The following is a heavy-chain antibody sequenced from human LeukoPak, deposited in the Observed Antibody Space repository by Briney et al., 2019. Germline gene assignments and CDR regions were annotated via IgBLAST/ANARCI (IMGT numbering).Heavy chain of an antibody. Sequence: SQTLSLTCAISGDSVSSNSAAWNWIRQSPSRGLEWLGRTYYRSKWYSEYALSLRGRLTIKPDTSKNQLSLQLNSVTPEDTAVYYCARTSGWFDYWGQGTPVTVSS. CDR3: ARTSGWFDY. CDR1: GDSVSSNSAA. V-gene: IGHV6-1*01. D-gene: IGHD6-19*01. CDR2: TYYRSKWYS. J-gene: IGHJ5*01.